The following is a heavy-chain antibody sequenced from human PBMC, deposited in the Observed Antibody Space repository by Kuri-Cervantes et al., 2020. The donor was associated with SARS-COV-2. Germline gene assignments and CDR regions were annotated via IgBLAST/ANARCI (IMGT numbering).Heavy chain of an antibody. CDR2: INPNSGGT. D-gene: IGHD3-3*01. CDR3: ARGGPITIFGAVTKRFDY. Sequence: ASVKVSCKASGYTFTGYYMHWVRQAPGQGLEWMGWINPNSGGTNYAQKFQGRVTMTRDTSISTAYMELSRLRSDDTAVYYCARGGPITIFGAVTKRFDYWGQGTLVTVSS. V-gene: IGHV1-2*02. J-gene: IGHJ4*02. CDR1: GYTFTGYY.